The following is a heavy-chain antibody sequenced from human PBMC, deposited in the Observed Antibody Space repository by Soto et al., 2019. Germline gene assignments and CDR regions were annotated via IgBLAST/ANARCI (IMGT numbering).Heavy chain of an antibody. V-gene: IGHV4-59*08. CDR3: ARRIVATDTFDY. Sequence: SETLSLTCTVSGGSTISYYWSWIRQPPGRGLEWIGFIYYAGSTKYNPSLNSRVTISVDTSKNQFSLTVTSVTAADTAVYYCARRIVATDTFDYWGQGTLVTVSS. D-gene: IGHD5-12*01. CDR2: IYYAGST. J-gene: IGHJ4*02. CDR1: GGSTISYY.